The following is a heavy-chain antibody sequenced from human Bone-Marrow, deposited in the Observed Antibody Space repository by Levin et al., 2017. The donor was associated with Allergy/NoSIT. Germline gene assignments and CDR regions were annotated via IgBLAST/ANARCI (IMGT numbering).Heavy chain of an antibody. Sequence: GESLKISCKGSGYSFSSYWIAWVRQMPGKGLEWMGIIYPGDSDTRYSPSSQGQVTISADKSISTAYLQWSSLKASDTAMYYCARRGYCTNDVCFAHDYWGQGTLVTVSS. V-gene: IGHV5-51*01. CDR1: GYSFSSYW. CDR3: ARRGYCTNDVCFAHDY. D-gene: IGHD2-8*01. J-gene: IGHJ4*02. CDR2: IYPGDSDT.